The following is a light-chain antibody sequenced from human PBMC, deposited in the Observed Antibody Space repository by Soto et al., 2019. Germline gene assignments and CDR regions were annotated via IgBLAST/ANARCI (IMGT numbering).Light chain of an antibody. CDR2: WAS. CDR1: QSVLSTSNNKNY. Sequence: DIVMTQSPDSLAVSLGERATIYCKSSQSVLSTSNNKNYLAWYQQKPGQPPKLLFYWASTRESGVPDRFSGSGSGTDFALTISSLQSEDVAVYYCQQCYSTPYTFGQGTKLEIK. V-gene: IGKV4-1*01. J-gene: IGKJ2*01. CDR3: QQCYSTPYT.